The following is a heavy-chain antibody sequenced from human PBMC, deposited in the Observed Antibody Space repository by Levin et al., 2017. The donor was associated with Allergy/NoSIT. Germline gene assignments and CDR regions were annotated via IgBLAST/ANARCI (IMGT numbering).Heavy chain of an antibody. Sequence: GESLKISCAASGFTFSSYSMNWVRQAPGKGLEWVSSISSSSSYIYYADSVKGRFTISRDNAKNSLYLQMNSLRAEDTAVYYCARVWAARRLPYYYYGMDVWGQGTTVTVSS. CDR1: GFTFSSYS. V-gene: IGHV3-21*01. J-gene: IGHJ6*02. CDR3: ARVWAARRLPYYYYGMDV. CDR2: ISSSSSYI. D-gene: IGHD6-6*01.